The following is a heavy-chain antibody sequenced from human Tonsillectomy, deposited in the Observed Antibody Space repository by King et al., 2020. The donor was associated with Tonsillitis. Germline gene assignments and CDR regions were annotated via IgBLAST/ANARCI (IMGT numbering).Heavy chain of an antibody. V-gene: IGHV3-23*04. CDR1: GFTFSSYA. J-gene: IGHJ3*02. D-gene: IGHD1-26*01. CDR2: ISGSGVTT. CDR3: AKDRAGSGNYLSSAFDI. Sequence: VQLVESRGGLVQPGGSLRLACAASGFTFSSYAMSWVRQAPGKGLEWVSAISGSGVTTYYADSVKGRFTISRDNSKNTLYLQMNSLRAEDTAIYYCAKDRAGSGNYLSSAFDIWGQGTVVTVSS.